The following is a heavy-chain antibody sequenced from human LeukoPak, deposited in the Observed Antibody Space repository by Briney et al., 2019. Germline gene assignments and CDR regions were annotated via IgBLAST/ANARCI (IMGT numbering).Heavy chain of an antibody. J-gene: IGHJ4*02. CDR1: GFTFSSYR. CDR3: ARSNYDFWSGYYTEGGYFDY. Sequence: GGSLRLSCAASGFTFSSYRMSWVRQAPGKGLEWVSYISSSSSTIYYADSVKGRFTISTDNPKNSLYLQMNSLRAEDTAVYYCARSNYDFWSGYYTEGGYFDYWGQGTLVTVSS. CDR2: ISSSSSTI. D-gene: IGHD3-3*01. V-gene: IGHV3-48*01.